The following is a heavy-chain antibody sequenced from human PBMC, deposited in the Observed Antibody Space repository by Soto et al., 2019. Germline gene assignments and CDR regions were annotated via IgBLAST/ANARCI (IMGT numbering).Heavy chain of an antibody. J-gene: IGHJ5*02. Sequence: SETLSLTCTVSGGSISSYYWSWIRQPPGKGLEWIGYIYYSGSTNYNPSLKSRVTISVDTSKNQFSLKLSSVTAADTAVYYCARHQGGYYGSGSYYWFDPWGQGTLVTVSS. D-gene: IGHD3-10*01. CDR1: GGSISSYY. CDR3: ARHQGGYYGSGSYYWFDP. V-gene: IGHV4-59*08. CDR2: IYYSGST.